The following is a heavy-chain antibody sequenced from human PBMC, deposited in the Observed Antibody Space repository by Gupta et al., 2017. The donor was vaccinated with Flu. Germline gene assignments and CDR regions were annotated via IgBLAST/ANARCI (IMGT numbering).Heavy chain of an antibody. J-gene: IGHJ6*02. CDR1: GFSFSKFN. D-gene: IGHD5-12*01. CDR3: AKRGGSFSFYGLDA. Sequence: EVQLLESGGGLVKPGGSLRLSCAASGFSFSKFNVNGVRQAPGKGLEWVAGISASGGTTNYAGSVAGRFIISRDNSKNTMDLQMNSLRAEDTAIYYCAKRGGSFSFYGLDAWGQGTTVTVSS. CDR2: ISASGGTT. V-gene: IGHV3-23*01.